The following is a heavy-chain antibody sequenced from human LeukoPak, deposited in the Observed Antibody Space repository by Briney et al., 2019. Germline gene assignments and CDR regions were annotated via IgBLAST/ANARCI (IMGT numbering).Heavy chain of an antibody. J-gene: IGHJ3*02. Sequence: GGSPRLSCAASGFTFSNYAMSWVRQAPGKGLEWVSTISGSGSSTYYADSVKGRFTISRDNSRNTLYLQMDSLRAEDSAVYCCAKDPPRGSGDAFDIWGQGTKVTVSA. V-gene: IGHV3-23*01. CDR3: AKDPPRGSGDAFDI. CDR2: ISGSGSST. D-gene: IGHD2-15*01. CDR1: GFTFSNYA.